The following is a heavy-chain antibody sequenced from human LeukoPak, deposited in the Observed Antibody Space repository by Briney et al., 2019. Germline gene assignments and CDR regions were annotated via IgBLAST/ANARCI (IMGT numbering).Heavy chain of an antibody. V-gene: IGHV3-23*01. CDR2: ISGSGGST. J-gene: IGHJ4*02. Sequence: GGSLRLSCAASGFTFSSYAMSWVRQAPGKGLEWVSAISGSGGSTYYADSVKGRLTISRDNSKNTLYLQMNSLRAEDTAVYYCAKARGYSYGTLDYWGQETLVTVSS. D-gene: IGHD5-18*01. CDR3: AKARGYSYGTLDY. CDR1: GFTFSSYA.